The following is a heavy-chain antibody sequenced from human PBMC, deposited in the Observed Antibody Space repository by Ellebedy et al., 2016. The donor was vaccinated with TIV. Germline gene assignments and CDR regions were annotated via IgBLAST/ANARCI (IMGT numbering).Heavy chain of an antibody. V-gene: IGHV3-15*01. CDR2: IKSKRDGGTT. D-gene: IGHD3-3*01. Sequence: GESLKISCAASGFTLSTHWMSWVRQAPGKGLEWVGRIKSKRDGGTTEYAAPVKGRFTISRDDLENTLSLQMNSLKAEDTAVYYCTTGFSTAWHDHYWGQGTLVTVSS. J-gene: IGHJ4*02. CDR1: GFTLSTHW. CDR3: TTGFSTAWHDHY.